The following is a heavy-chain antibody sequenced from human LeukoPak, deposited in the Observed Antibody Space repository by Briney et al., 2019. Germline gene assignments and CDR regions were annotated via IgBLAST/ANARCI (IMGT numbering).Heavy chain of an antibody. CDR2: IKQDESEK. CDR1: GFTVSSNY. V-gene: IGHV3-7*04. Sequence: PGGSLRLSCAASGFTVSSNYMTWVRQAPGKGLEWVANIKQDESEKYYVDSVKGRFTISRDNAKNSLFLQMNSLRAEDTAVYFCARKYSITWLQFFDYWGQGTLVTVSS. J-gene: IGHJ4*02. CDR3: ARKYSITWLQFFDY. D-gene: IGHD6-13*01.